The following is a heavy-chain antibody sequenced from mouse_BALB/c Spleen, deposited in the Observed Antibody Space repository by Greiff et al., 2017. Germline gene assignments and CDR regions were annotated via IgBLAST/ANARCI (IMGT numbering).Heavy chain of an antibody. CDR1: GYSFTSGYY. CDR3: ARGGSLDY. J-gene: IGHJ2*01. D-gene: IGHD3-1*01. CDR2: ISYGGSN. Sequence: EVHLVESGPGLVKPSQSLSLTCSVSGYSFTSGYYWYWIRQFPGNLLEWMGYISYGGSNNYNPSLKKRIAITRDTSRNQFFLKLNSVTTEDTATYYCARGGSLDYWGQGTTLTVSS. V-gene: IGHV3-6*02.